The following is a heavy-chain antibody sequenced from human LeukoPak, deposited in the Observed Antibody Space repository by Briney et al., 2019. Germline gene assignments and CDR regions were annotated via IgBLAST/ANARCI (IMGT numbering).Heavy chain of an antibody. CDR2: INPNSGAT. J-gene: IGHJ4*02. V-gene: IGHV1-2*02. CDR3: ARSRITTIPNFDY. CDR1: GYTFTGHY. Sequence: ASVKVSCKASGYTFTGHYLHWVRQAPGQGLEWMGWINPNSGATNNAQSFQGRVTVSRDTSISTAYMELSKVTSDDTGVYYCARSRITTIPNFDYWGQGALVTVSS. D-gene: IGHD3-22*01.